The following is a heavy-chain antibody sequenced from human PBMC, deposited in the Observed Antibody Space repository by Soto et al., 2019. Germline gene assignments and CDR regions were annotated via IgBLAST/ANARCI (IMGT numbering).Heavy chain of an antibody. D-gene: IGHD3-10*01. J-gene: IGHJ5*02. CDR1: GSTISSNA. CDR2: ISGRGDST. Sequence: EVQLLESGGGLGQPWGSLTVSCAASGSTISSNAMTWVRQAPGKGLEWVSSISGRGDSTYYADSVKGRFTISRDTSKNTLYIQMNSLRAEYTAQYSCAKTVESSGGYYTGALDPWGQGTLVTVSS. V-gene: IGHV3-23*01. CDR3: AKTVESSGGYYTGALDP.